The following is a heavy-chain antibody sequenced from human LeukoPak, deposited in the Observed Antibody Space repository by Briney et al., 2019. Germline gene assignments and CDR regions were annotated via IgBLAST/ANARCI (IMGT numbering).Heavy chain of an antibody. CDR1: GLIVSNDY. CDR2: LYIGGNT. V-gene: IGHV3-53*01. CDR3: TTTAGYNYGQY. J-gene: IGHJ4*02. D-gene: IGHD5-18*01. Sequence: GGSLRLSCAASGLIVSNDYMNWVRQAPGKGLEWVSALYIGGNTYYADSVRGRFTISRDNSKNTLYLQMNSLRAEDTAIYYCTTTAGYNYGQYWGQGTLVTVSS.